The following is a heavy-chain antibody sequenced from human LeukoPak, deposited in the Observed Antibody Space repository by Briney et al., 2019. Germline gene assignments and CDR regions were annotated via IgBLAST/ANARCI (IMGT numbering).Heavy chain of an antibody. CDR1: GFTFSSYV. CDR2: ISYDGSNK. Sequence: PGGSLRLSCAASGFTFSSYVMHWVRHAPSKGLEWVAFISYDGSNKYYADSVKGRFTISRDNSKNTLYLQMNSLRAEDTAVYYCGRERERFLNFWGQGTLVTVSS. D-gene: IGHD3-3*01. V-gene: IGHV3-30*04. J-gene: IGHJ4*02. CDR3: GRERERFLNF.